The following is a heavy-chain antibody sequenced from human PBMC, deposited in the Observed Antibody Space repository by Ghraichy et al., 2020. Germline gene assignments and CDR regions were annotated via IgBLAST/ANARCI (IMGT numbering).Heavy chain of an antibody. CDR1: GFTFSSYA. Sequence: GGYLRLSCAASGFTFSSYAMHWVRQAPGKGLEWVSFIWFDGSNKYYAESVKGRFTISKDNSKYTLYLQMNSLRAEDTAMYYCANDPPSSGYAFHIWGQGTMVPVSS. J-gene: IGHJ3*02. D-gene: IGHD3-22*01. V-gene: IGHV3-30*02. CDR3: ANDPPSSGYAFHI. CDR2: IWFDGSNK.